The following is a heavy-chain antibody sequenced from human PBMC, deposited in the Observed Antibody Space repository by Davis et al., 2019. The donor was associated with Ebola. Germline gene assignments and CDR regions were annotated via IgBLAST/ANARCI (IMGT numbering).Heavy chain of an antibody. D-gene: IGHD2-8*01. CDR2: ISATGLTT. Sequence: GESLKISCAASGFTFSSFAMNWVRQTPGGRLEWVSGISATGLTTFYADSVQGRFTISRHSSNNTLYLQMNILRPDDTATYYCARGAWSIWDYWGRGTPVTVSS. J-gene: IGHJ4*02. CDR3: ARGAWSIWDY. V-gene: IGHV3-23*01. CDR1: GFTFSSFA.